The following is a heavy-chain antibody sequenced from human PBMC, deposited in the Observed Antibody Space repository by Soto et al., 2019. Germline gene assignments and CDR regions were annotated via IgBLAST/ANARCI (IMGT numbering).Heavy chain of an antibody. CDR3: ARRGTIAVAEYAFDI. CDR1: GYTFTSYA. CDR2: ISAYNGNT. D-gene: IGHD6-19*01. V-gene: IGHV1-18*01. Sequence: ASVKVSCKASGYTFTSYAMHWVRQAPGQGLEWMGWISAYNGNTNYAQKLQGRVTMTTDTSTSTAYMELRSLRSDDTAVYYCARRGTIAVAEYAFDIWGQGTMVTVSS. J-gene: IGHJ3*02.